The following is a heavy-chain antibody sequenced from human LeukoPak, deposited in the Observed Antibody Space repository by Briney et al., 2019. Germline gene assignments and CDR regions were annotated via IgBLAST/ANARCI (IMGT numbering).Heavy chain of an antibody. V-gene: IGHV3-23*01. CDR2: ISGSGDRT. Sequence: PGGSLRLSCAASGFAFSSYVMSWVRQAPGKGLEWVSAISGSGDRTYYADSVRGRFTISRDNAKNSLYLQMNNLRAEDTALYYCARDFGVTFAGLIDSQSGYWGQGTLVTVSS. D-gene: IGHD3-16*02. CDR1: GFAFSSYV. CDR3: ARDFGVTFAGLIDSQSGY. J-gene: IGHJ4*02.